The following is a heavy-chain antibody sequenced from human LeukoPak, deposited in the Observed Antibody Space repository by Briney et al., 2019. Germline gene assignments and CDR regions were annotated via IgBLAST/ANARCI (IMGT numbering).Heavy chain of an antibody. V-gene: IGHV4-39*01. CDR2: IYYSGST. CDR1: GGSISSSSYY. J-gene: IGHJ4*02. CDR3: ASITMVRGVILGDFDAFDI. D-gene: IGHD3-10*01. Sequence: SETLSLTCTVFGGSISSSSYYWGWIRQPPGKGLEWIGSIYYSGSTYYNPSLKSRVTISVDTSKNQFSLKLSSVTAADTAVYYCASITMVRGVILGDFDAFDIWGQGTLVTVSS.